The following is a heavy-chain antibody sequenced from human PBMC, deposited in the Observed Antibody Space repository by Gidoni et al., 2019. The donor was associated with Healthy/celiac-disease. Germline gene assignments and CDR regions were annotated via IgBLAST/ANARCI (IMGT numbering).Heavy chain of an antibody. J-gene: IGHJ4*02. CDR2: ISYDGSNK. Sequence: QVQLVESGGGVVQPGRSLRLSCAASGFTFSSYGMHWVRQAPGKGLEWVAVISYDGSNKYYADSVKGRFTISRDNSKNTLYLQMNSLRAEDTAVYYCANYSPELTYFDYWGQGTLVTVSS. V-gene: IGHV3-30*18. D-gene: IGHD2-21*01. CDR3: ANYSPELTYFDY. CDR1: GFTFSSYG.